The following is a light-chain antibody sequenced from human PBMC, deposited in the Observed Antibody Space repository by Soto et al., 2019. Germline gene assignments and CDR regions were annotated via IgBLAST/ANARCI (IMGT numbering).Light chain of an antibody. Sequence: EIVLTQSPATLSLSPGERATLSCRASPSVTNFLAWYQQKPGQAPRLLIYGAFNRATGIPARFSGSGSGTDFTLTISSLEPEYSAVYYCQQRNVWPPVTFGQGTRLEIK. CDR2: GAF. V-gene: IGKV3-11*01. CDR1: PSVTNF. CDR3: QQRNVWPPVT. J-gene: IGKJ5*01.